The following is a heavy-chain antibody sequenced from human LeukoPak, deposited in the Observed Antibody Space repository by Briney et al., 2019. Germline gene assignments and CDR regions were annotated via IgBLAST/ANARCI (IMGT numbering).Heavy chain of an antibody. CDR2: VYYTGST. CDR1: GCTFSNYY. Sequence: PSETLSLTCSVSGCTFSNYYWSWIRQPPGKGLEWIGYVYYTGSTNYNPSLKSRVTMFEDKSKNQFSLRLYSVTVADTAVYYCARHFAYSSSSYFDYWGQGSLVTVSS. D-gene: IGHD6-6*01. J-gene: IGHJ4*02. V-gene: IGHV4-59*08. CDR3: ARHFAYSSSSYFDY.